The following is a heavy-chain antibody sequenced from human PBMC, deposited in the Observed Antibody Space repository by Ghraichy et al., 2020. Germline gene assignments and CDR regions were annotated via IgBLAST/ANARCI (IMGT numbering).Heavy chain of an antibody. Sequence: GGSLRLSCAASGITFSSYAMHWVRQAPGKGLEWVAVISYDGSNKYYADSVKGRFTISRDNSKNTLYLQMNSLRAEDTAVYYCARDARLFLEWLSTVDYWGQGTLVTVSS. J-gene: IGHJ4*02. CDR3: ARDARLFLEWLSTVDY. CDR1: GITFSSYA. V-gene: IGHV3-30*04. CDR2: ISYDGSNK. D-gene: IGHD3-3*01.